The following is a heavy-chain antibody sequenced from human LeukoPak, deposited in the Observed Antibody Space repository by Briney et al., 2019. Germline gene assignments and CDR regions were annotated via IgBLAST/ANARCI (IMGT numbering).Heavy chain of an antibody. Sequence: GGSLRLSCAASGFTFSSYAMSWVRQAPGKGREWVSAISGSGGSTYYADSVKGRFTISRDNSKNTLYLQMNSLRAEDTAVYYCARRSGIAVAGAFDYWGQGTLVTVSS. V-gene: IGHV3-23*01. J-gene: IGHJ4*02. CDR2: ISGSGGST. CDR1: GFTFSSYA. CDR3: ARRSGIAVAGAFDY. D-gene: IGHD6-19*01.